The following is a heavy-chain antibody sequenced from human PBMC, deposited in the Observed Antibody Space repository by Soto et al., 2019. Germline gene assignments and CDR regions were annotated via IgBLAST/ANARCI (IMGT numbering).Heavy chain of an antibody. CDR1: GFTFSSYS. CDR3: ARACPGSCWFEY. CDR2: ISSSGSII. V-gene: IGHV3-48*01. J-gene: IGHJ4*02. D-gene: IGHD6-13*01. Sequence: GGSLRLSCAASGFTFSSYSMAWVRQAPGKGLEWLSYISSSGSIITYGDSVKGRITVSRDNAKNSLYLQLDSLRAEDTALYSCARACPGSCWFEYWGQGT.